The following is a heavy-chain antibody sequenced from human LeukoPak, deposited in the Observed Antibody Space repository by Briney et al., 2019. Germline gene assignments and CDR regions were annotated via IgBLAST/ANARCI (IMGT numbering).Heavy chain of an antibody. CDR2: IDPNSGDT. V-gene: IGHV1-2*06. CDR3: GRGIQSFDP. J-gene: IGHJ5*02. Sequence: ASVKVSCKASGYTFTAYYIHWVRQAPGQGLEWMGRIDPNSGDTKYAQKFQDRVTMTRDTSMNTAYMEISSLRYDDTAVYYCGRGIQSFDPWGQGNLVTVSS. CDR1: GYTFTAYY.